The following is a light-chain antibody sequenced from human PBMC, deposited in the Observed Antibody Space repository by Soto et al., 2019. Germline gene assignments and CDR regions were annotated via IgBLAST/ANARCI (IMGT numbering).Light chain of an antibody. Sequence: DIQMTQSPSTLSASEGDRVTITCRASQSISSWLAWYQQKPGKAPKLLIYKASSLESGVPSRFSGSGSGTEFTLTISSLQPDDFATYYCQQYNSYPYTFGQGTKVDIK. V-gene: IGKV1-5*03. CDR2: KAS. J-gene: IGKJ2*01. CDR1: QSISSW. CDR3: QQYNSYPYT.